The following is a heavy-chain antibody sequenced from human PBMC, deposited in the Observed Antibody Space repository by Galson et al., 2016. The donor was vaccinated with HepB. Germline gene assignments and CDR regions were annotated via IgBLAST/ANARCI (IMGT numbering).Heavy chain of an antibody. V-gene: IGHV3-48*02. Sequence: SLRLSCAASEFSFSSYGMNWVRQAPGKGLEWISFISSSGTSMYYADSVTGRFTISRDNAKNSLYLQMKSLRDEDTAVYYCARGVYGSGAFFRNYFDYWGQGALVTVSS. D-gene: IGHD3-10*01. J-gene: IGHJ4*02. CDR3: ARGVYGSGAFFRNYFDY. CDR1: EFSFSSYG. CDR2: ISSSGTSM.